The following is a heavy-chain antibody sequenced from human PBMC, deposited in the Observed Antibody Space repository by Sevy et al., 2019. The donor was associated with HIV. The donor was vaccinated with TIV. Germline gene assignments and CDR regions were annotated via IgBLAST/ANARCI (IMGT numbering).Heavy chain of an antibody. J-gene: IGHJ6*02. CDR2: LSSSSSTI. D-gene: IGHD2-15*01. CDR3: AGRSNIVVVVAADYYGMDV. Sequence: GGSLRLTCAASGFTFSSYSMNWVRLAPGKGLEWVSYLSSSSSTIYYADSVKGRFTISRDNAKNSLYLQMNSLRDEDTAVYYCAGRSNIVVVVAADYYGMDVWGQGTTVTVSS. CDR1: GFTFSSYS. V-gene: IGHV3-48*02.